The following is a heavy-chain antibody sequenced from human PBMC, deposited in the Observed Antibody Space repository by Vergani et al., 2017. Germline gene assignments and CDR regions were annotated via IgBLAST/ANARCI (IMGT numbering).Heavy chain of an antibody. D-gene: IGHD3-10*01. Sequence: QLQLQESGSGLVKPSQTLSLTCAVSGGSISSGGYSWSWIRQPPGKGLEWIGYIYHSGSTYYNPSLKSRVTISVDRSKNQFSLKLSSVTAADTAVYYCARSGGRYYGSGSYRAPYYMDVWGKGTTVTVSS. CDR1: GGSISSGGYS. J-gene: IGHJ6*03. V-gene: IGHV4-30-2*01. CDR3: ARSGGRYYGSGSYRAPYYMDV. CDR2: IYHSGST.